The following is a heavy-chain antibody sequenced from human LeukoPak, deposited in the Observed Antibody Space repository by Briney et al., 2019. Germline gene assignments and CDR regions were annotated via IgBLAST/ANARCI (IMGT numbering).Heavy chain of an antibody. D-gene: IGHD7-27*01. J-gene: IGHJ4*02. CDR1: GGSINSDY. Sequence: KPTETLSLTCTVSGGSINSDYWSWIRQPPGKGLEWIGYIYYSGSTNYNPSLKSRVTISVDTSKNQFSLKLRSVTAADTAVYYCARLHPGDYWGQGTLVTVSS. V-gene: IGHV4-59*01. CDR3: ARLHPGDY. CDR2: IYYSGST.